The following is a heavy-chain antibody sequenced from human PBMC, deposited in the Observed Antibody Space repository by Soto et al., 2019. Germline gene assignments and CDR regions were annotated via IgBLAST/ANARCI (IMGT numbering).Heavy chain of an antibody. J-gene: IGHJ4*02. CDR1: GVTFTSYA. CDR2: ISKSGDST. D-gene: IGHD3-10*01. V-gene: IGHV3-23*01. CDR3: AKGSFGFDY. Sequence: EVQLLESGGGLVQPGGSLRLSCAASGVTFTSYAMPWVRQVPGEGLQWVSSISKSGDSTYYADSVKGRFTTSRDNSKNTLYLQMNSLRAEDTAIYYCAKGSFGFDYWGQGTLVTVSS.